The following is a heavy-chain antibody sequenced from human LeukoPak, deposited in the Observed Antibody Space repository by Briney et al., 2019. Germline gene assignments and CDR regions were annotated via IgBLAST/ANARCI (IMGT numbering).Heavy chain of an antibody. V-gene: IGHV3-21*01. J-gene: IGHJ5*02. Sequence: PGGSLRLSCAASGFTFSSYSMNWVRQAPGKGLEWVSSISSSSSYIYYADSVKGRFTISRDNAKNPLYLQMNSLRAEDTAVYYCARRWLYDSSGYYWDYNWFDPWGQGTLVTVSS. D-gene: IGHD3-22*01. CDR3: ARRWLYDSSGYYWDYNWFDP. CDR1: GFTFSSYS. CDR2: ISSSSSYI.